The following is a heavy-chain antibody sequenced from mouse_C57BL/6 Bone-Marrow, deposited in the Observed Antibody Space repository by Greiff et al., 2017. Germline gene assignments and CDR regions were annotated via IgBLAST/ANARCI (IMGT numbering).Heavy chain of an antibody. J-gene: IGHJ1*03. CDR2: FYPRDGST. D-gene: IGHD1-1*01. Sequence: QVQLQQSGPELVKPGASVKLSCKASGYPFTSYDINWVKPRPGQGLEWIGWFYPRDGSTKYNEKFKGKATLTVDTSSSTAYMELHSLRAEDSAVYFCARDYGRSYGYFDVWGTGTTVTVSS. V-gene: IGHV1-85*01. CDR1: GYPFTSYD. CDR3: ARDYGRSYGYFDV.